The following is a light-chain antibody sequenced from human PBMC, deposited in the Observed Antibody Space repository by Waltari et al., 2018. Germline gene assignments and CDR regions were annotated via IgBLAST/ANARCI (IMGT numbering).Light chain of an antibody. V-gene: IGKV1-27*01. Sequence: DIQMPQSPSSLSASVGDRVTITCRASQGITDYLAWYQQKPGKVPKLLIYVASTLQSGVPSRFSGRGSGTDFTLTISSLQPEDAATYYCQKYNSVPLTFGGGTKVEIK. J-gene: IGKJ4*01. CDR3: QKYNSVPLT. CDR1: QGITDY. CDR2: VAS.